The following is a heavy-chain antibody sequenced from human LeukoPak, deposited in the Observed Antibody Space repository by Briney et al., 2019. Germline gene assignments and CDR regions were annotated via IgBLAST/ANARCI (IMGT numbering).Heavy chain of an antibody. Sequence: SVKVSCKASGFTFTSSAVQWVRQARGQRLEWIGWIVVGSGNTNYAQKFQERVAITRDMSTSTAYMELSSLRSEDTAVYYCARERGDDYSGSHYFDYWGQGTLVTVSS. CDR2: IVVGSGNT. CDR3: ARERGDDYSGSHYFDY. CDR1: GFTFTSSA. V-gene: IGHV1-58*01. D-gene: IGHD4-23*01. J-gene: IGHJ4*02.